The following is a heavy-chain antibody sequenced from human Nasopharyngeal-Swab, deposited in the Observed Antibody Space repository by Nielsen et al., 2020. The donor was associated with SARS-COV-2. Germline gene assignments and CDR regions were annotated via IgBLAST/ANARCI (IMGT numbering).Heavy chain of an antibody. CDR3: AHTRYIRLLGY. J-gene: IGHJ4*02. V-gene: IGHV2-5*02. Sequence: SGPTLVKPTQTVTLTCTFSGFSLSTSGVGVGWIRQPPGKALEWLALIYWDDDKRYRPSLKSRLTITKDTSKNQVVLTMTNMDPVDTATYYCAHTRYIRLLGYWGQGTLVTVSS. CDR2: IYWDDDK. CDR1: GFSLSTSGVG. D-gene: IGHD5-18*01.